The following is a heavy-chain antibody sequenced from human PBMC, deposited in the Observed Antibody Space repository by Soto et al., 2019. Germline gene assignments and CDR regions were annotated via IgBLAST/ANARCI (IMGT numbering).Heavy chain of an antibody. D-gene: IGHD3-10*01. CDR2: ISYDGSYK. Sequence: GGSLRLSCAASGFMFSNYGIHWVRQAPGKGLEWVAVISYDGSYKYYTDSVQGRFTISRDNSKNTVYLQMNSLRTEDTAVYYCAKDIKDRAPPRNWFDPWGQGTLVTVSS. V-gene: IGHV3-30*18. CDR3: AKDIKDRAPPRNWFDP. CDR1: GFMFSNYG. J-gene: IGHJ5*02.